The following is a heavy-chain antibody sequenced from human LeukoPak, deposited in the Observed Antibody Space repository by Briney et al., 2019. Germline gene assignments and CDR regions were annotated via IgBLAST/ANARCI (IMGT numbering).Heavy chain of an antibody. V-gene: IGHV3-11*01. J-gene: IGHJ5*01. CDR3: AREPYYSDSSGYYDS. D-gene: IGHD3-22*01. Sequence: ISSSGSTIYYADSVQGRFTISRDNAKNSLYLQMNSLRAEDTAVYYCAREPYYSDSSGYYDSWGQGTLVTVSS. CDR2: ISSSGSTI.